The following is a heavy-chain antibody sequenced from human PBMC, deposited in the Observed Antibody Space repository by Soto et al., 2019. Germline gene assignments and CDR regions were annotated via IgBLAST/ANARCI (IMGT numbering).Heavy chain of an antibody. V-gene: IGHV3-15*01. CDR3: TSKQGSQLWYLVACDI. J-gene: IGHJ3*02. Sequence: EVQLVESGGGLVKPGGSLRLSCAASGFTFSNAWMSWVRQAPGKGLEWVGRIKSKTDGGTTDYAAPVKGRFTISRDDSKNPLYLQMNSLKTEDTAVYYCTSKQGSQLWYLVACDIWGQGTMVTVS. CDR1: GFTFSNAW. D-gene: IGHD5-18*01. CDR2: IKSKTDGGTT.